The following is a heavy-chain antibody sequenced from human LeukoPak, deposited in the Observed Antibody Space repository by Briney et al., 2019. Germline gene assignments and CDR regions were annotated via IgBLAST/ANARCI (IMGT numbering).Heavy chain of an antibody. J-gene: IGHJ4*02. D-gene: IGHD3-16*02. CDR1: GFTFDDYA. Sequence: HPGGSLRLSCAASGFTFDDYAMHWVRQAPGKGLEWVSLISGNGDSTYYGDSVKGRFSISRVNIKNSLYLQMNSLRTEDTALYYGEKDIGAGTAGFSFNFWAQGTLVTVPS. V-gene: IGHV3-43*02. CDR2: ISGNGDST. CDR3: EKDIGAGTAGFSFNF.